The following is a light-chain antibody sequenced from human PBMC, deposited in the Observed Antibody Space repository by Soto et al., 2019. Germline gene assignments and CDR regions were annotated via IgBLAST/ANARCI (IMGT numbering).Light chain of an antibody. CDR2: DVI. CDR3: CSYAGSYTHV. V-gene: IGLV2-11*01. CDR1: SSDVGAYIY. Sequence: QSVLTQPRSVSGSTGQSVTFSRTGTSSDVGAYIYVSWYQQHPGKAPKLIIYDVIKRPSGVPDRFSGSKSGNTASLTISGLQAEDEADYYCCSYAGSYTHVFGTGTKV. J-gene: IGLJ1*01.